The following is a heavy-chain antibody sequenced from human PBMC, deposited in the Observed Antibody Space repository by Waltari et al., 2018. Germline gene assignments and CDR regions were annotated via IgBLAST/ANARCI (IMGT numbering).Heavy chain of an antibody. D-gene: IGHD3-16*01. CDR2: TNYSSNCYN. J-gene: IGHJ4*02. Sequence: QVQLQQSGPGLVKHSQTLSPTCAIPGDSVSSNSAAWNWLRQYPSRGLEWLGRTNYSSNCYNDYAVSVKSRITLNPDTSKNQFSLQLNSVTPEDTAVYYCARTEPGGLFNSWGQGTLVTVSS. V-gene: IGHV6-1*01. CDR3: ARTEPGGLFNS. CDR1: GDSVSSNSAA.